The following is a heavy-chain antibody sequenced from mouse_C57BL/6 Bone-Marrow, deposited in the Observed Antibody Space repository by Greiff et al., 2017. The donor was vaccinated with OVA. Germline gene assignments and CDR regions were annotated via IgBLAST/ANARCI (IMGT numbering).Heavy chain of an antibody. CDR1: GFTFSSYG. J-gene: IGHJ2*01. CDR2: ISSGGSYT. CDR3: ARREASGTDY. Sequence: EVMLVESGGDLVKPGGSLKLSCAASGFTFSSYGMSWVRQTPDKRLEWVATISSGGSYTYYPDSVKGRVTISRDNAKNTLYLQMSSLKSEDTAMYYCARREASGTDYWGQGTTLTVSS. V-gene: IGHV5-6*02. D-gene: IGHD4-1*01.